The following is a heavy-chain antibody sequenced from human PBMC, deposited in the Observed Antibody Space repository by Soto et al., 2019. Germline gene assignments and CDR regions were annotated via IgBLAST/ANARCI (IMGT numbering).Heavy chain of an antibody. J-gene: IGHJ4*02. Sequence: ASVKVSCKASGYTFTSYGISWVRQAPGQGLEWMGWISAYNGNTNYAQKLQGRVTMTTDTSTSTAYMELRSLRSDDTAVYYCARGRRVVVPAAPRDYFDYWGQGTLVTVSS. V-gene: IGHV1-18*01. D-gene: IGHD2-2*01. CDR2: ISAYNGNT. CDR1: GYTFTSYG. CDR3: ARGRRVVVPAAPRDYFDY.